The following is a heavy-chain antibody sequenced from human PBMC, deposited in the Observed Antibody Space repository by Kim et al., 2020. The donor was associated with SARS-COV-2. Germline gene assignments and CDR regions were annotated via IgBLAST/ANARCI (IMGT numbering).Heavy chain of an antibody. J-gene: IGHJ4*02. CDR2: IYHSGST. V-gene: IGHV4-39*01. D-gene: IGHD3-22*01. Sequence: SETLSLTCTVSGGSISSSSYYWGWIRQPPGKGLEWIGSIYHSGSTYYNPSLKSRVTISVDTSKNQFSLKLSSVTAADTAVYYCARREIVVVRVFDYWGQGTLVTVSS. CDR1: GGSISSSSYY. CDR3: ARREIVVVRVFDY.